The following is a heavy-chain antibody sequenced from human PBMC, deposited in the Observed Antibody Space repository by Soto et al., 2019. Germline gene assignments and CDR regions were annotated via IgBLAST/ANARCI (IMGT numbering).Heavy chain of an antibody. V-gene: IGHV1-18*04. CDR3: ARSPIAPAPVDY. Sequence: GASVKVSCKASGYAFTSHGFTWVRQAPGQGLEWMGWISIYNGNTHYAEKFQGRLTLTTDTSTSTAYMELRSLTSDDTAVYFCARSPIAPAPVDYWGQGTLVTVSS. CDR2: ISIYNGNT. D-gene: IGHD6-13*01. J-gene: IGHJ4*02. CDR1: GYAFTSHG.